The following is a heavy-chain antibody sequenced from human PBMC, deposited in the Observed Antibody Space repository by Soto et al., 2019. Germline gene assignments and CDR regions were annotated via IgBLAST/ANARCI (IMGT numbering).Heavy chain of an antibody. D-gene: IGHD3-16*01. Sequence: ASVKVSCKASGYTFTSYGISWVRQAPGQGLEWIGWISTYNGNTHYAQKFQGRVTMTTDTSTSIAYMELRSLRSDDTAVYYCAREAWGRGMDVWGQGTTVTVSS. V-gene: IGHV1-18*01. CDR2: ISTYNGNT. CDR1: GYTFTSYG. J-gene: IGHJ6*02. CDR3: AREAWGRGMDV.